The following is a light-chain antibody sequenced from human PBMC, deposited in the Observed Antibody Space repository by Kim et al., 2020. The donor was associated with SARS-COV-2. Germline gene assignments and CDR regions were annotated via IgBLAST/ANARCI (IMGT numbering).Light chain of an antibody. CDR2: WAS. V-gene: IGKV4-1*01. CDR1: QTVVYNSNNKNY. Sequence: RATLNCKSSQTVVYNSNNKNYLAWYQQKPGQAPKLLIYWASSRESGVSDRFSGSGSETDFTLTISSLQAEDVAVYYCQQYYSTPPSFGQGTKLEI. J-gene: IGKJ2*03. CDR3: QQYYSTPPS.